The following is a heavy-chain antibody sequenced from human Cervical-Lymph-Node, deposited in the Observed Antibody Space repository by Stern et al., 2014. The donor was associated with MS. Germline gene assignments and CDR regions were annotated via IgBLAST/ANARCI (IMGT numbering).Heavy chain of an antibody. CDR3: ARHAYSDDYFDD. CDR2: IYPDDSDT. D-gene: IGHD5-18*01. Sequence: EVQLVQSGAEVKKPGESLKISCKGSGYNFPNYWIGWVRQMPGKGLEWLWIIYPDDSDTRYSPSFQGRVTMSVDKSISTAYLHWYSLKASDTAMYFCARHAYSDDYFDDWGQGTLVTVSS. J-gene: IGHJ4*02. V-gene: IGHV5-51*01. CDR1: GYNFPNYW.